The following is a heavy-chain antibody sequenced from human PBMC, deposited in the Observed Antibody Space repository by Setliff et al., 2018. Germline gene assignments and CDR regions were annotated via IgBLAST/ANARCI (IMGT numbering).Heavy chain of an antibody. CDR1: GYTFTSYG. Sequence: GASVKVSCKASGYTFTSYGISWVRQAPGQGLEWMGWISAYNGNTNYAQKLQGRVTMTTDTSTSTAYMELRSLRSDDTAVYYCARVLVGYDFWSGYYQTMPHFDYRGQGTLVTVSS. CDR3: ARVLVGYDFWSGYYQTMPHFDY. CDR2: ISAYNGNT. J-gene: IGHJ4*02. V-gene: IGHV1-18*01. D-gene: IGHD3-3*01.